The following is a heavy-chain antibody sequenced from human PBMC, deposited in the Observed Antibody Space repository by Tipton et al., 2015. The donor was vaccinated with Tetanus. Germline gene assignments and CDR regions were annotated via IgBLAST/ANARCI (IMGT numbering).Heavy chain of an antibody. CDR1: GFTFNIFG. Sequence: SLRLSCAATGFTFNIFGMSWVRQAPGKGLEWVSGISRSGDNTFYADPVKGRFSISRDNSKNTVYLQMNSLRDGDTAVYYCAKDPASRGWFDPWGQGTLVSVSS. J-gene: IGHJ5*02. V-gene: IGHV3-23*01. CDR3: AKDPASRGWFDP. CDR2: ISRSGDNT.